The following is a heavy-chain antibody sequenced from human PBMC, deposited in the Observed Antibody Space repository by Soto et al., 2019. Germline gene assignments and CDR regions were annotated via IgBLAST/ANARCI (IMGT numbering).Heavy chain of an antibody. CDR1: GFTFDDYG. J-gene: IGHJ4*02. D-gene: IGHD2-8*02. Sequence: EVQLVESGGGVVRPGGSLRLSCAASGFTFDDYGMSWVRQAPGKGLEWVSGINWNGGSTGYAGSVKGRFTISRDNAKNPLYLQMNSLRAEDTALYHCARAGGVGYSSGFDYWGQGTLVTVSS. V-gene: IGHV3-20*01. CDR3: ARAGGVGYSSGFDY. CDR2: INWNGGST.